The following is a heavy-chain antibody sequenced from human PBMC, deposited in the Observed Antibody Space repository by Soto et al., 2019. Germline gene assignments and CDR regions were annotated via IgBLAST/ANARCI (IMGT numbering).Heavy chain of an antibody. J-gene: IGHJ4*02. V-gene: IGHV3-7*01. Sequence: EVQLVESGGGLVQPGGSLRLSCAASGFTLSSHWMYWVRQAPGKGLEWVTYISQDGSEKYYVDSVKGRFTISRDNAQSGLYPPMTRPRAQGTALYYCARGPYFYHLFLLYYWGQGALVTVSS. D-gene: IGHD3-9*01. CDR3: ARGPYFYHLFLLYY. CDR1: GFTLSSHW. CDR2: ISQDGSEK.